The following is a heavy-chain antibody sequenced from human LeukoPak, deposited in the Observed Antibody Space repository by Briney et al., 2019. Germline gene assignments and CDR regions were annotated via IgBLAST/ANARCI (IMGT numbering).Heavy chain of an antibody. CDR2: INHSGNT. CDR1: GENFSTYH. CDR3: ARDSVTPGGSFYFDY. D-gene: IGHD3-16*01. Sequence: PSETLSLTCAVYGENFSTYHYSWIRQSPGKGLEWIGEINHSGNTNYNPSLKSRVTISVDTSKNQFSLRPSSVTAADTAVYYCARDSVTPGGSFYFDYWGQGTLVTVSS. V-gene: IGHV4-34*01. J-gene: IGHJ4*02.